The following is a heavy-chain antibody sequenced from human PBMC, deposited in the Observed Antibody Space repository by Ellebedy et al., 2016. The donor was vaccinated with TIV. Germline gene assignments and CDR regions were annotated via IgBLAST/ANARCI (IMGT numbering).Heavy chain of an antibody. CDR2: ISESGGST. CDR3: AKGKVADS. V-gene: IGHV3-23*01. CDR1: GVTFSTYA. Sequence: GGSLRLXXIDAGVTFSTYAMNWVRQAPGKGLEWVSGISESGGSTYYADSVKGRFTISRDNSKDTLYLEMNSLRVDDTAVYYCAKGKVADSWGQGTLVTVSS. J-gene: IGHJ4*02. D-gene: IGHD2-15*01.